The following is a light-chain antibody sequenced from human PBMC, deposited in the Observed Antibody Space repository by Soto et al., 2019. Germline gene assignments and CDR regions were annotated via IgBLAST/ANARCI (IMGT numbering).Light chain of an antibody. J-gene: IGLJ3*02. Sequence: QSALTQPATVSGSPGQEKTSSSTGRNSDVGGYNFVSWYQQHPGKAPKLMMYEVSNRPSGVSNRFSGSKSGNTASLTISGLQAEDEADYYCNSYTTTSARVFGGGTKLTVL. CDR2: EVS. V-gene: IGLV2-14*01. CDR1: NSDVGGYNF. CDR3: NSYTTTSARV.